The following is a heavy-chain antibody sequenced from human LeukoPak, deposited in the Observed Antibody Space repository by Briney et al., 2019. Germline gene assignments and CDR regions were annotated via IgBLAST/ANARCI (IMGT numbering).Heavy chain of an antibody. CDR1: GDSINSAIYC. V-gene: IGHV4-39*01. J-gene: IGHJ3*01. CDR3: ARYCNAGACSMFKTFDV. Sequence: SETLSLTCTVSGDSINSAIYCWGWIRQPPGKDLEWIGTICHSGNTYYNPSLKSRVTVSVDTSKGQLSLRLNSVTAADTSVYYCARYCNAGACSMFKTFDVWGQGTMVTVSS. CDR2: ICHSGNT. D-gene: IGHD2-15*01.